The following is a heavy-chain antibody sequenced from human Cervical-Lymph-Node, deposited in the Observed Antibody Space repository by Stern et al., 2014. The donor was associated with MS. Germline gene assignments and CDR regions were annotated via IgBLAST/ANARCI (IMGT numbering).Heavy chain of an antibody. CDR3: ARDFIRGAPDYLDY. CDR2: ISSDAKYV. J-gene: IGHJ4*02. Sequence: VQLVQSGGGVVQPGGSLRLSCAASGFTFSTYPMHWVRQAPGKGLEWVAVISSDAKYVIYTESVEGRFTISRDNSRNMLNLQMNSLRVEYTAVYYCARDFIRGAPDYLDYWGQGVLVTVSS. D-gene: IGHD3-10*01. CDR1: GFTFSTYP. V-gene: IGHV3-30*04.